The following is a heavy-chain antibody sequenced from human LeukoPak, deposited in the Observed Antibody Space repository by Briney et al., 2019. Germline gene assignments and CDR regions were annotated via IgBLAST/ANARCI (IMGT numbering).Heavy chain of an antibody. CDR1: GYTFTSYG. J-gene: IGHJ4*02. CDR2: ISAYNGNT. Sequence: ASVKVSCKASGYTFTSYGISWVRQAPGQGLEWMGWISAYNGNTNYAQKVQGRVTMTTDTSTSTAYMELRSLRSDDTAVYYCAREPSDGDDFWSGYYDYWGQGTLVTVSS. V-gene: IGHV1-18*01. CDR3: AREPSDGDDFWSGYYDY. D-gene: IGHD3-3*01.